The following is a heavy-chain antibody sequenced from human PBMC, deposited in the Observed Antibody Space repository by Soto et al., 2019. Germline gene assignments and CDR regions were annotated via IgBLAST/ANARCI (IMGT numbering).Heavy chain of an antibody. V-gene: IGHV3-7*01. CDR2: IKQDGSEK. CDR1: GFTFSSYW. D-gene: IGHD3-10*01. Sequence: GGSLRLSCAASGFTFSSYWMSWVRQAPGKGLEWVANIKQDGSEKYYVESVKGRFTISRDNAKNSLYLQMNSLRAEDTAVYYCARDRTGARNYYYYYYMDVWGKGTTVTVSS. J-gene: IGHJ6*03. CDR3: ARDRTGARNYYYYYYMDV.